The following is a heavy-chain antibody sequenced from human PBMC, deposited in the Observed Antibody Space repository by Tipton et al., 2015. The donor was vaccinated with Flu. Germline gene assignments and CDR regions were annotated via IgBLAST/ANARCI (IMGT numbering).Heavy chain of an antibody. Sequence: TLSLTCTVSGDSLGSYFWNWIRQPPGKGLEWIGYIYSDGGTSYNSSLKSRVSISVDTSKINFSLRLTSVTAADTAVYYCARRDYSNYVSEPKNWFDSWGQGILVTVSS. CDR2: IYSDGGT. D-gene: IGHD4-11*01. CDR3: ARRDYSNYVSEPKNWFDS. J-gene: IGHJ5*01. CDR1: GDSLGSYF. V-gene: IGHV4-59*08.